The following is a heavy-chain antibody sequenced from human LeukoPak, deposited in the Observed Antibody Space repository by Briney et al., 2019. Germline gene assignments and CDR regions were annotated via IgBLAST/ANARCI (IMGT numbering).Heavy chain of an antibody. D-gene: IGHD3-16*01. CDR3: ARGVGLGGWFDP. J-gene: IGHJ5*02. CDR1: GFTFSSYE. V-gene: IGHV3-48*03. CDR2: ISSSGSTI. Sequence: GGSLRLSCAASGFTFSSYEMNWVRQAPGKGLEWVSYISSSGSTIYYADSVKGRFTISRDNAKNSLYLQMNSLRVEDTAVYYCARGVGLGGWFDPWGQGTLVTVSS.